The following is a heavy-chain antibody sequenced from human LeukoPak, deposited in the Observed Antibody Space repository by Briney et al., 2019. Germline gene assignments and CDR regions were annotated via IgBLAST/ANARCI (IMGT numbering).Heavy chain of an antibody. D-gene: IGHD6-6*01. V-gene: IGHV3-7*01. J-gene: IGHJ5*02. CDR2: IKQDGSEK. CDR1: GFPFITYW. Sequence: GGSLDLSCSASGFPFITYWMSWVRQAPGKGLEGVANIKQDGSEKYYVDSVKGRFTISRDNAKNSLYLQMNSLRGEDTAVYYCARALRYSSSTAFDPWGQGTLVTVSS. CDR3: ARALRYSSSTAFDP.